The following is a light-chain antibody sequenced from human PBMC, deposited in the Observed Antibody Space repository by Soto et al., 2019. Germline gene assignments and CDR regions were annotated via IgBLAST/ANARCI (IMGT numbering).Light chain of an antibody. Sequence: ALNQPPSASGSPGQSVAISCTGTSSDVGGYNYVSWYQQHPGKAPKLMIYEVNKRPSGVPDRFSGSTSGNTASLTVSGLQAEEEADYYCSSYAGSSNVFGTGTKVTVL. CDR3: SSYAGSSNV. CDR2: EVN. J-gene: IGLJ1*01. V-gene: IGLV2-8*01. CDR1: SSDVGGYNY.